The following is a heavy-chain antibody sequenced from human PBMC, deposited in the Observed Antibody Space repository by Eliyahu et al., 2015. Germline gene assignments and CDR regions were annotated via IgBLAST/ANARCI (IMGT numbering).Heavy chain of an antibody. Sequence: QVTLKESGPVLVKPTETLSLTCTVSGFSLRNAKMRVSWIRQPPGKALEWLAHIFSNDEKSYTTSLKSRLTISKDTSKSQVVLTLANVDPVDTATYYCARMRGDYPDYYFDLWGRGTLVTVSS. V-gene: IGHV2-26*01. J-gene: IGHJ2*01. CDR1: GFSLRNAKMR. CDR2: IFSNDEK. CDR3: ARMRGDYPDYYFDL. D-gene: IGHD4-17*01.